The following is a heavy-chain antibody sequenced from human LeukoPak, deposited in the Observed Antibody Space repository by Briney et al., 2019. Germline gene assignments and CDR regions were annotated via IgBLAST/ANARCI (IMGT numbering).Heavy chain of an antibody. D-gene: IGHD1-1*01. Sequence: GGSLRLSCTASGFTFGDYAMSWIRQAPGKGLEWVGFIRSKAYGETADHAASVKGRFTISRDDSKAIAYLQMNSLKTEDTAVYHCTRDRGAYNLYDYWGQGTLVTVSS. CDR1: GFTFGDYA. CDR2: IRSKAYGETA. V-gene: IGHV3-49*03. J-gene: IGHJ4*02. CDR3: TRDRGAYNLYDY.